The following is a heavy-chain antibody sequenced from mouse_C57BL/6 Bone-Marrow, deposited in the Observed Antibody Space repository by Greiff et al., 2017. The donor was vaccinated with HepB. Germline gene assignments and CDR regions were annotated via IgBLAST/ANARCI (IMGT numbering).Heavy chain of an antibody. D-gene: IGHD1-1*01. J-gene: IGHJ2*01. V-gene: IGHV1-82*01. CDR1: GYAFSSSW. Sequence: VQLQQSGPELVKPGASVKISCKASGYAFSSSWMNWVKQRPGKGLEWIGRIYPGDGDTNYNGKFKGKATLTADQSSSTAYMQLSSLTSEDSAVYFCARSYYGSSSYYFDYWGQGTTLTVSS. CDR2: IYPGDGDT. CDR3: ARSYYGSSSYYFDY.